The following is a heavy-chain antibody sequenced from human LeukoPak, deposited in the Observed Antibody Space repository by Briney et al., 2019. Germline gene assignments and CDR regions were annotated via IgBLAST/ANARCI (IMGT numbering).Heavy chain of an antibody. CDR3: ARDSGRYDILTGYYGY. V-gene: IGHV1-3*01. J-gene: IGHJ4*02. CDR2: INAGNGNT. CDR1: GYTFTSYA. Sequence: ASVKVSCKASGYTFTSYAMHWVRQAPGQRLEWMGWINAGNGNTKYSQKFQGRVTITRDTSASTAYMELSSLRSEDTAVYYCARDSGRYDILTGYYGYWGQGTLVTVSS. D-gene: IGHD3-9*01.